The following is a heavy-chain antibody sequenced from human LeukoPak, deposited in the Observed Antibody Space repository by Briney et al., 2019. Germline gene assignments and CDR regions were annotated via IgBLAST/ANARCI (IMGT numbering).Heavy chain of an antibody. CDR1: GGSFSGYY. Sequence: SETLSLTCAVYGGSFSGYYWSWIRQPPGTGLEWIGEINHSGSTNYNPSLKSRVTISVDTSKNQFSLKLSSVTAADTAVYYCATSRYSSIPFDYWGQGTLVTVSS. CDR2: INHSGST. V-gene: IGHV4-34*01. D-gene: IGHD6-19*01. CDR3: ATSRYSSIPFDY. J-gene: IGHJ4*02.